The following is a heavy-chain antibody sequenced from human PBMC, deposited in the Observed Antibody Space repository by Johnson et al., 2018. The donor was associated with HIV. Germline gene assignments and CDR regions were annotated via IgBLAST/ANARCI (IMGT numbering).Heavy chain of an antibody. V-gene: IGHV3-30*04. D-gene: IGHD5-12*01. J-gene: IGHJ3*02. CDR2: ITYDGRNK. CDR3: ARDVGGWGYRHAFDM. Sequence: QVQLVESGGGVVQPGRSLRLSCEASGFTFRSYAMHWVRQAPGKGLEWVAVITYDGRNKYYADSVKGRFTISRDNAKNSVYLQMNSLRAEDTALYYCARDVGGWGYRHAFDMWGQGTMVTVSS. CDR1: GFTFRSYA.